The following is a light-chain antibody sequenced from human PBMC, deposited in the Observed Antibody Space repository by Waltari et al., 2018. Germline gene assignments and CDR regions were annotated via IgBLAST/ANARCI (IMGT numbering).Light chain of an antibody. Sequence: DIVMTQSPESLAVSLGERATINCKSSESVLYSSNNKNHLAWYQQKPGQPPKLLLYWASSRESGVPDRFSCSGSETDFTLTVTSLQAEDVAVYYCQQYYNTPLTFGGGTKVEIK. V-gene: IGKV4-1*01. CDR1: ESVLYSSNNKNH. CDR3: QQYYNTPLT. J-gene: IGKJ4*01. CDR2: WAS.